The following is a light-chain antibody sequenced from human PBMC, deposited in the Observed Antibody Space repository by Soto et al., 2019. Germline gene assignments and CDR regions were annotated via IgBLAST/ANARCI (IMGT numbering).Light chain of an antibody. CDR2: DVS. CDR1: SSDVGGYNY. V-gene: IGLV2-14*03. CDR3: SSYTSSSTVI. J-gene: IGLJ7*01. Sequence: QSALTQPASVSGSPGQSITISCTGTSSDVGGYNYVSWYQQHPGRAPKLIIYDVSDRPSGASDRFSGSKSGNTASLTISGLQAEDEADYYCSSYTSSSTVIFGGGTQLTVL.